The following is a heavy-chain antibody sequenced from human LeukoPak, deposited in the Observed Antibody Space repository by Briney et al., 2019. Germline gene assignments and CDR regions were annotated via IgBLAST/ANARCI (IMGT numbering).Heavy chain of an antibody. CDR1: GFTFSRST. D-gene: IGHD2-15*01. CDR3: AKNPAAVVGWFDP. CDR2: ISSSSSYI. J-gene: IGHJ5*02. Sequence: GGSLRLSCAVSGFTFSRSTMNWVRQAPGKGLEWVSSISSSSSYIYYADSVKGRFTISRNNAKNSLYLQMNSLRAEDTAVYYCAKNPAAVVGWFDPWGQGTLVTVSS. V-gene: IGHV3-21*01.